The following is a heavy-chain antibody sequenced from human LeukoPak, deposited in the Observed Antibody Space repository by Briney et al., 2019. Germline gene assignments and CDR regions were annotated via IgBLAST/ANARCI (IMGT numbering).Heavy chain of an antibody. V-gene: IGHV1-8*03. CDR1: GYTFTSYD. J-gene: IGHJ4*02. Sequence: GASVKVSCKASGYTFTSYDINWVRQATGQGLGWMGWMNPNSGNTGYAQKFQGRVTITRNTSISTAYMELSSLRSEDTAVYYCARAQYYYGSGIDYWGQGTLVTVSS. CDR2: MNPNSGNT. CDR3: ARAQYYYGSGIDY. D-gene: IGHD3-10*01.